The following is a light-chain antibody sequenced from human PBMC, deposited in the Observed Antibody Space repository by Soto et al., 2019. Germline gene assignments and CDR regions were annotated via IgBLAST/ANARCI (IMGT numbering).Light chain of an antibody. CDR3: QQYDSSPWT. V-gene: IGKV3-20*01. Sequence: NGWPQPPGTLSLSPGGRATLSCRASPSVSSTYLAWYQQKPGQAPRLLIYGASSRATGIPDRFSGSGSGTDFTLTISGLEPEDFAVYYCQQYDSSPWTFGQGTKVDIK. CDR1: PSVSSTY. CDR2: GAS. J-gene: IGKJ1*01.